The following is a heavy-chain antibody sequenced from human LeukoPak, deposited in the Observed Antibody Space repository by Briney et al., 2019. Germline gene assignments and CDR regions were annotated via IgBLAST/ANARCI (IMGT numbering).Heavy chain of an antibody. Sequence: SVKVCCKASGGTFSSYAISWVRQAPGQGLEWMGRIIPILGIANYAQKFQGRVTITADKSTSTAYMELSSLRSEDTAVYYCARDSGSYSFDYWGQGTLVTVSS. J-gene: IGHJ4*02. CDR1: GGTFSSYA. CDR3: ARDSGSYSFDY. CDR2: IIPILGIA. D-gene: IGHD1-26*01. V-gene: IGHV1-69*04.